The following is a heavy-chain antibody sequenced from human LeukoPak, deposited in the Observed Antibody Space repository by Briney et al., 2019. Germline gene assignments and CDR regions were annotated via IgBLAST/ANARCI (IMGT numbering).Heavy chain of an antibody. Sequence: SETLSLTCAVYGGSFSGYYWSWIRQPLGKGLEWIGEINHSGSTNYNPSLKSRVTISVDTSKNQFSLKLSSVTAADTAVYYCARRSSYGFPSWGQGTLVTVSS. CDR3: ARRSSYGFPS. CDR2: INHSGST. D-gene: IGHD5-18*01. V-gene: IGHV4-34*01. J-gene: IGHJ4*02. CDR1: GGSFSGYY.